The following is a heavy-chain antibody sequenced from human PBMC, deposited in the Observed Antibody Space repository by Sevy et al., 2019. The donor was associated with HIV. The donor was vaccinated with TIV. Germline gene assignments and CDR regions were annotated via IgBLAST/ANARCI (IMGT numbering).Heavy chain of an antibody. CDR1: GFTYS. V-gene: IGHV3-48*01. D-gene: IGHD5-12*01. J-gene: IGHJ4*02. CDR3: ASQRGGYERLYYFDS. CDR2: ISDSTATI. Sequence: GGSLRLSCVASGFTYSMNWVRQAPGKGLEWVSYISDSTATIHYADSVKGRFTISRDNAKNSLYLQMNTSRAEDTAVYYCASQRGGYERLYYFDSWGQGTLVTVSS.